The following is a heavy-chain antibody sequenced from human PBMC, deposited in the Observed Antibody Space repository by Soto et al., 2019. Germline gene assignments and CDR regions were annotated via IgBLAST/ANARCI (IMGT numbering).Heavy chain of an antibody. D-gene: IGHD3-16*02. J-gene: IGHJ4*02. Sequence: QVQLVESGGGVVQPGRSLRLSCAASGFTFSSYGMNWVRQAPGKGLEWVAVIWYDGSNKYYADSVKGRFTISRDNSKNTLYLQMNSLRAEDTAVYYCARDYMDDYIWGSYRSAFDYWGQGTLVTVSS. CDR3: ARDYMDDYIWGSYRSAFDY. CDR2: IWYDGSNK. CDR1: GFTFSSYG. V-gene: IGHV3-33*01.